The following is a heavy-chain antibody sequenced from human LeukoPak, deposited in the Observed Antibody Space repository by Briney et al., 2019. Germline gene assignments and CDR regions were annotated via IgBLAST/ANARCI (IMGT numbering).Heavy chain of an antibody. Sequence: GGSLRLSCAVSGFTFGSNYMSWVRQAPGKGLEWVSVIYDAGGTYYSDSVKGRFTISRDNFKNTLFPPMNTLGADGTAVYYCSRAYLACNSCYWGQVTLVTVSS. CDR2: IYDAGGT. V-gene: IGHV3-66*01. J-gene: IGHJ4*03. D-gene: IGHD2/OR15-2a*01. CDR1: GFTFGSNY. CDR3: SRAYLACNSCY.